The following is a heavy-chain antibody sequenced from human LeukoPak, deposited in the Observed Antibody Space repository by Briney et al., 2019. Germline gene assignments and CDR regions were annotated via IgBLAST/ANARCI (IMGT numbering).Heavy chain of an antibody. CDR1: GGSFSGYY. CDR2: INHSGST. D-gene: IGHD3-22*01. CDR3: ARLGGYYDSSGGIDY. J-gene: IGHJ4*02. Sequence: PSETLSLTCAVYGGSFSGYYWSWIRQPPGKGLEWIGEINHSGSTNYNPSLKSRVTISVDTSKTQFSLKLSSGTAADTDVYYCARLGGYYDSSGGIDYWGQGTLVTVSP. V-gene: IGHV4-34*01.